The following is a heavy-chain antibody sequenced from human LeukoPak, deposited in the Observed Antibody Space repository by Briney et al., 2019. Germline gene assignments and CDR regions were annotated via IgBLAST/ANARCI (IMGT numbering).Heavy chain of an antibody. CDR2: ITPNADRT. J-gene: IGHJ5*02. Sequence: PGGSLRLSCAASGFTFGSYGMSWVRQAPGKGLEWVSFITPNADRTSYADSVEGRFTISRDNPRNTLYMQMNSLRAEDTAVYYCAKDWVAVAGTNWFDPWGQGTLVTVSS. CDR3: AKDWVAVAGTNWFDP. CDR1: GFTFGSYG. V-gene: IGHV3-23*01. D-gene: IGHD6-19*01.